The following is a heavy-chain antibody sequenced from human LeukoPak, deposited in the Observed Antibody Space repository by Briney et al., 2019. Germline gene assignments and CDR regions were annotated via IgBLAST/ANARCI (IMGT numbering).Heavy chain of an antibody. CDR1: GGSISSYY. CDR2: IYYSGST. D-gene: IGHD2-15*01. Sequence: SETLSLTCTVSGGSISSYYWSWIRQPPGKGLEWIEYIYYSGSTNYNPSLKSRVTISVDTSKNQFSLKLSSVTAADTAVYYCARLGYCSGGSCYYFDYWGQGTLVTVSS. CDR3: ARLGYCSGGSCYYFDY. V-gene: IGHV4-59*08. J-gene: IGHJ4*02.